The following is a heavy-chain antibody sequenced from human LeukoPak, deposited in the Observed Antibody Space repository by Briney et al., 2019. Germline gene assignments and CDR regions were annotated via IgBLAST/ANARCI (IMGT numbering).Heavy chain of an antibody. V-gene: IGHV4-34*01. CDR3: AIGYSSSSGADY. CDR1: GGSFSGYY. D-gene: IGHD6-6*01. Sequence: SEALSLTCAVYGGSFSGYYWSWIRQPPGKGLEWIGEINHSGSTNYNPSLKSRVTISVDTSKDQFSLKLSSVTAADTAVYYCAIGYSSSSGADYWGQGTLVTVSS. J-gene: IGHJ4*02. CDR2: INHSGST.